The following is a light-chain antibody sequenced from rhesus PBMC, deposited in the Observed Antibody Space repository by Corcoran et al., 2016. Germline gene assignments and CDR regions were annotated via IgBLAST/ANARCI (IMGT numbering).Light chain of an antibody. Sequence: DIQMTQSPSSLSASVGDRVTITCRASENVNNYLNWYQQKQGKAPKLLIYKTSTLQSGVPSRFSGSGSGTNYTFTIRSLQPEDVATYYCQHGYGTPWTFGQGTKVEIK. V-gene: IGKV1-74*01. CDR1: ENVNNY. CDR2: KTS. CDR3: QHGYGTPWT. J-gene: IGKJ1*01.